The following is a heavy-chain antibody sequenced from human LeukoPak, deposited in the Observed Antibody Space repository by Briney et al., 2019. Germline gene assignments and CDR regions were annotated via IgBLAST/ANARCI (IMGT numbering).Heavy chain of an antibody. V-gene: IGHV1-46*01. D-gene: IGHD3-9*01. Sequence: ASVKVSCKASGYTFTNNFMHWVRQAPGQGLEWMGIINPSGDNTWYAQKFQGRVTMTRDMATSTAYMELSSLRSEDTAVYYCARVNDILTGYYNGYFNYWGQGTLVTVSS. CDR3: ARVNDILTGYYNGYFNY. CDR1: GYTFTNNF. CDR2: INPSGDNT. J-gene: IGHJ4*02.